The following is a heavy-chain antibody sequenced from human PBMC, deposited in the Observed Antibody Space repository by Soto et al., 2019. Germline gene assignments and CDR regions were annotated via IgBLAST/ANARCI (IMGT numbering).Heavy chain of an antibody. CDR1: GVTFSSYD. J-gene: IGHJ4*02. Sequence: QVQLVESGGGVVQPGRSLRLSCAASGVTFSSYDLHWVRQAPGKGLEWVAVISYDGTNKYYADSVKGRFTISRDDSKNTLYLQMNSLRPEDTAVYYCAKEKATRGYSFLVDYWGQGTLVTVSS. CDR3: AKEKATRGYSFLVDY. CDR2: ISYDGTNK. D-gene: IGHD5-18*01. V-gene: IGHV3-30*18.